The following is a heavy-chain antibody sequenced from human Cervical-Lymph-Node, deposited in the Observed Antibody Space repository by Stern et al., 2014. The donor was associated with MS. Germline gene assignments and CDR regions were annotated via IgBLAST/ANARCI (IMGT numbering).Heavy chain of an antibody. D-gene: IGHD3-10*01. Sequence: QVQLQESGPGLVKPSQTLSLTCTVSGGSISGGYYWTWIRQHPGKGLEWIGYISYSGSSYYTPSLKSRGTISVDTSKNQFSLKLSSVPAADTAVYYCARGGGVSAMDVWGQGTTVTVSS. V-gene: IGHV4-31*03. CDR3: ARGGGVSAMDV. CDR1: GGSISGGYY. J-gene: IGHJ6*02. CDR2: ISYSGSS.